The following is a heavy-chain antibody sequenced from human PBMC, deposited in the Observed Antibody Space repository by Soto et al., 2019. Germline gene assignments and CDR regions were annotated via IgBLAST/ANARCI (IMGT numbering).Heavy chain of an antibody. J-gene: IGHJ4*02. Sequence: SVKVSCKASGFTFTSSAFQWVRQARGQRLEWIGWIAVGSGYTNYAQRFQDRVTLTRDMSTATPYMALSRLTSEDTAIYYCAADATAWQQMVPSDYWGQGTLVTVSS. CDR2: IAVGSGYT. CDR3: AADATAWQQMVPSDY. V-gene: IGHV1-58*01. CDR1: GFTFTSSA. D-gene: IGHD2-8*01.